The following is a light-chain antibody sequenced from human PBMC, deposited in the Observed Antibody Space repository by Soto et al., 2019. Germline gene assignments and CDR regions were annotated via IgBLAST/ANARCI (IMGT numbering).Light chain of an antibody. Sequence: QAVVTQPPSVSAAPGQKVTISCSGSSSNIGNNYVSWYQQLPGTAPKLLIYENNKRPSGIPDRFSGSKSGTSATLCITGLQTGDEADYYCGTWDSSLSASYVFGTVTKLTVL. J-gene: IGLJ1*01. CDR1: SSNIGNNY. CDR3: GTWDSSLSASYV. CDR2: ENN. V-gene: IGLV1-51*02.